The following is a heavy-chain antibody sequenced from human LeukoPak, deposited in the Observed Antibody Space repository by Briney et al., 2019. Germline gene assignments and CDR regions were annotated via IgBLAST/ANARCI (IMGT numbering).Heavy chain of an antibody. CDR1: GGSISSYY. CDR2: IYYSGST. J-gene: IGHJ4*02. Sequence: SETLSLTCTVSGGSISSYYWSWIRQPPGKGLEWIGYIYYSGSTNYNPSLKSRVTISVDTSRNQFSLKLSSVTAADTAVYYCARGVDGDFPFDYWGQGTLVTVSS. CDR3: ARGVDGDFPFDY. D-gene: IGHD4-17*01. V-gene: IGHV4-59*08.